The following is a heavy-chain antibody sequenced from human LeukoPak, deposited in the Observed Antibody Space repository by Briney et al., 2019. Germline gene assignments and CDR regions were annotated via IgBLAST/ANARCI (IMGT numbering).Heavy chain of an antibody. CDR1: GVSFSPYY. CDR2: VNHSGYT. CDR3: ARQLYGSDY. D-gene: IGHD4-17*01. V-gene: IGHV4-34*01. J-gene: IGHJ4*02. Sequence: SETVSLTCDGSGVSFSPYYWSGIRQPPEKGLGWIGEVNHSGYTNYNPTLKGRFTISVDTTKNQFSLKLSSVTAADTAVYYCARQLYGSDYWGQGTLVTVSS.